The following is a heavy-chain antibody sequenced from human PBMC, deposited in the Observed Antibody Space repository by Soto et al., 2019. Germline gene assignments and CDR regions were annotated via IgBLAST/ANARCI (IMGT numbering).Heavy chain of an antibody. J-gene: IGHJ6*04. Sequence: GESLKISRKGSGYSFTNYWIGWVRQMPGKGLEWTGLIYPGDSDTRYSPAFQGQVTISADKSISTAYLQWSSLKASDTPMYYCARLVRRYSSSSVDVWGNGTTVTGSA. D-gene: IGHD6-6*01. V-gene: IGHV5-51*01. CDR1: GYSFTNYW. CDR3: ARLVRRYSSSSVDV. CDR2: IYPGDSDT.